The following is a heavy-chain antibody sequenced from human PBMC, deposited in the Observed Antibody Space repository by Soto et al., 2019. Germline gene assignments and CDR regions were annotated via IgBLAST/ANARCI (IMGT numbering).Heavy chain of an antibody. CDR2: IFSNDEK. J-gene: IGHJ2*01. D-gene: IGHD6-19*01. V-gene: IGHV2-26*01. CDR3: ARTGYSSGWPGGYWYFDL. CDR1: GFSLSNARMG. Sequence: QVTLKESGPVLVKPTETLTLTCTVSGFSLSNARMGVSWIRQPPGKALEWLAHIFSNDEKSYSTSLKSRLTISKDXXKXQXXLTMTNMDPVDTATYYCARTGYSSGWPGGYWYFDLWGRGTLVTVSS.